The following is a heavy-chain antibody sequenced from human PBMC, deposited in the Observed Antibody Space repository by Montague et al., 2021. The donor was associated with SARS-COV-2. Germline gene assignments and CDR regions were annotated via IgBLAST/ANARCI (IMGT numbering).Heavy chain of an antibody. V-gene: IGHV6-1*01. CDR3: ARTSASSDY. J-gene: IGHJ4*02. CDR2: TYYRSKWYN. Sequence: CAISGDSVSRNSAACNWIRQSPSRGLEWLGRTYYRSKWYNDYAVSVKSRITINPDTSKNQISLRLNSVTPEDTAVYYCARTSASSDYWGQGTLVTVSS. CDR1: GDSVSRNSAA. D-gene: IGHD1-26*01.